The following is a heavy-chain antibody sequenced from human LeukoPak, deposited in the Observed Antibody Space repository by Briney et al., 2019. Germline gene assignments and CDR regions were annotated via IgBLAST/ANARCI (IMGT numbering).Heavy chain of an antibody. V-gene: IGHV3-7*02. CDR3: ARTIRGY. D-gene: IGHD3-10*01. Sequence: GGSLRLSCAASGFTFSNYWMSWVRQAPGKGLEWVANIKEDGREKYYVDSVKGRFTISRDNAKNSLYLQMNSLRAEDTAVYYCARTIRGYWGQGTLVTVSS. CDR2: IKEDGREK. J-gene: IGHJ4*02. CDR1: GFTFSNYW.